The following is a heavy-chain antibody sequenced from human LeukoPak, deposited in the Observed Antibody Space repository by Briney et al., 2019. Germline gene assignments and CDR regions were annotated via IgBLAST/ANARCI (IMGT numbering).Heavy chain of an antibody. CDR1: GCSISSYY. D-gene: IGHD4-17*01. Sequence: SETLSLTWTVSGCSISSYYWSWIRQPPGKGLEWIGYIYYSGSTNYNPSLKSRVTISVDTSKNQFSLKLSSVTAADTAVYYCARRSIYGDYVLTWGQGTLVTVSS. V-gene: IGHV4-59*08. J-gene: IGHJ5*02. CDR3: ARRSIYGDYVLT. CDR2: IYYSGST.